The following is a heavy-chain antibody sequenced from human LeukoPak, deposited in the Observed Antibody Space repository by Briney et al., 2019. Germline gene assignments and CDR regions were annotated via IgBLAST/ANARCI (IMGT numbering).Heavy chain of an antibody. D-gene: IGHD3-22*01. CDR2: ISVRSNYI. CDR1: GYTFSGYS. V-gene: IGHV3-21*01. J-gene: IGHJ4*02. Sequence: GGSLRLSCAASGYTFSGYSINWVRQAPGKGLEWVSSISVRSNYIYYADSVRGRFSISRDDARDSLYLQMNSLRAEDTAVYYCVRLRRNSDTSGFYYYYDYWGQGTLVTVSP. CDR3: VRLRRNSDTSGFYYYYDY.